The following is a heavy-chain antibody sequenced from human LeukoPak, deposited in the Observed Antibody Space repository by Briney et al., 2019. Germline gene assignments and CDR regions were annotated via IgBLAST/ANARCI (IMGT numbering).Heavy chain of an antibody. CDR3: VRLLRGNWNDRDGAFDI. V-gene: IGHV1-2*02. J-gene: IGHJ3*02. CDR2: INPNSGGT. D-gene: IGHD1-20*01. CDR1: GYTFTGYY. Sequence: GASVKVSCKASGYTFTGYYMHWVRQAPGQGLEWMGWINPNSGGTNYAQKFQGRVTMTTDTSTSTAYMELRSLRTDDTAVYYCVRLLRGNWNDRDGAFDIWGQGTMVTVSS.